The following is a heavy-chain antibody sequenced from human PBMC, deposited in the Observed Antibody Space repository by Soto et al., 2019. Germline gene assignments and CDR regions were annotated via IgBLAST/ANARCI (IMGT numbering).Heavy chain of an antibody. D-gene: IGHD3-3*01. CDR3: ARGSFTVRTFGVVMVPFDI. V-gene: IGHV3-21*01. CDR2: ISSSSSYI. CDR1: GFTFSSYS. Sequence: GGSLRLSCAASGFTFSSYSMNWVRQAPGKGLEWVSSISSSSSYIYYADSVKGRFTISRDNAKNSLYLQMNSLRAEDTAVYYCARGSFTVRTFGVVMVPFDIWGQGTMVTVSS. J-gene: IGHJ3*02.